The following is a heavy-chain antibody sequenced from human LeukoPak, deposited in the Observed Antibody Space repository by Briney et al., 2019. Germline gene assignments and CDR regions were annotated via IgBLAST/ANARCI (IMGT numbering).Heavy chain of an antibody. CDR2: ISNSGTAI. D-gene: IGHD6-19*01. CDR3: ARERTSGWDAFDF. Sequence: GGSLRLSCAASGFTFSSYEMNWVRQAPGKGLEWVSYISNSGTAIYYADSVKGRFTISRDNAESSLYLQMNSLRAEDTAVYYCARERTSGWDAFDFWGQGTLVTVSS. V-gene: IGHV3-48*03. J-gene: IGHJ4*02. CDR1: GFTFSSYE.